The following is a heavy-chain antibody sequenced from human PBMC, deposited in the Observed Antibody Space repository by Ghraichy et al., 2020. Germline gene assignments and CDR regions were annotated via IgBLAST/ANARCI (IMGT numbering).Heavy chain of an antibody. CDR1: GASISGFY. J-gene: IGHJ6*02. D-gene: IGHD3-3*01. CDR2: IYYSGTT. V-gene: IGHV4-59*01. Sequence: SETLSLTCTVSGASISGFYWSWIRQPPGRGLEWIGHIYYSGTTNYSPSLKSRLTLSVDRSQNLVSLRLSSMTSADTAVYYCARFPTMFGVADWGMDIWGQGTTVTVS. CDR3: ARFPTMFGVADWGMDI.